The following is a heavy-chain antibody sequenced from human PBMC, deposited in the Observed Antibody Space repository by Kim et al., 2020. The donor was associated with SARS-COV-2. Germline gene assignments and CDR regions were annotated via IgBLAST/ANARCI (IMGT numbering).Heavy chain of an antibody. D-gene: IGHD3-3*01. J-gene: IGHJ4*02. V-gene: IGHV4-39*01. Sequence: NPSLKSRVTISVDPSKNQFSLKLSSVSAADAAVYYCASATIFGVVNPFDYWGQGTLVTVSS. CDR3: ASATIFGVVNPFDY.